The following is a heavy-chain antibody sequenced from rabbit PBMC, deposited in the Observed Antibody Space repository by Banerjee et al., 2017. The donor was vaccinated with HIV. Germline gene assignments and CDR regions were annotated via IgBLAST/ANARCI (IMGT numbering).Heavy chain of an antibody. CDR1: GFSFSNGYV. J-gene: IGHJ4*01. D-gene: IGHD4-1*01. V-gene: IGHV1S45*01. CDR2: IDPIFNST. CDR3: ARDLAGVIGWNFNL. Sequence: QEQLKESGGDLVKPEGSLTLTCTASGFSFSNGYVMCWVRQAPGKGLEWIGYIDPIFNSTYYASWVNGRFTISSHNAQNTLYLQLNSLTAADTATYFCARDLAGVIGWNFNLWGQGTLVTVS.